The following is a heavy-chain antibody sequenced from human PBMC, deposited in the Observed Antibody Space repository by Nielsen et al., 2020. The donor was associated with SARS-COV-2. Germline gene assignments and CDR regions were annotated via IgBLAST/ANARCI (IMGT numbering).Heavy chain of an antibody. CDR1: GFTFSSYA. J-gene: IGHJ6*02. CDR2: ISGSGGST. CDR3: AKAYSSSWYFHYYYGMDV. D-gene: IGHD6-13*01. Sequence: GESLKISCAASGFTFSSYAMSWVRQAPGKGLEWVVAISGSGGSTYYADSVKGRFTISRDNSKNTLYLQMNSLRAEDTAVYYCAKAYSSSWYFHYYYGMDVWGQGTTVTVSS. V-gene: IGHV3-23*01.